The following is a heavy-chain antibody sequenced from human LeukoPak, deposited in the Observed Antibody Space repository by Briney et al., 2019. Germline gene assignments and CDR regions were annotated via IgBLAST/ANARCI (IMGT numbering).Heavy chain of an antibody. CDR3: ARVILPSSWTDY. Sequence: ASVKVSCKATGYTLTSYGISWVRQAPGQGLEWMGWISAYNGNTNYAQKLQGRVTMTTDTSTSTAYMELRSLRSDDTAVYYCARVILPSSWTDYWGQGTLVTVSS. D-gene: IGHD2-21*01. CDR2: ISAYNGNT. V-gene: IGHV1-18*01. CDR1: GYTLTSYG. J-gene: IGHJ4*02.